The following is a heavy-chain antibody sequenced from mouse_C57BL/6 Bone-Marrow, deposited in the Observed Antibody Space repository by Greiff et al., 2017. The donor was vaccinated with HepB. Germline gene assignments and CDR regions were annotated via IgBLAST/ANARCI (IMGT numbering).Heavy chain of an antibody. J-gene: IGHJ2*01. CDR2: IYPENGDT. D-gene: IGHD1-1*01. CDR1: GFNIKDDY. Sequence: VQLQQSGAELVRPGASVKLSCTASGFNIKDDYLHWVKQRPEQGLEWIGWIYPENGDTEYASKFQGKATITADTSSNTAYLQLSSLTSEDTAVYYCLLTTVVAHYFDYWGQGTTRTGSS. CDR3: LLTTVVAHYFDY. V-gene: IGHV14-4*01.